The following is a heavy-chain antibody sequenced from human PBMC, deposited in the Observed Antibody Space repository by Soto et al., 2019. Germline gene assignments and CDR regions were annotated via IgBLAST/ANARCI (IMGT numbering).Heavy chain of an antibody. CDR3: RGARPSLQEFDY. CDR2: IYHSGST. D-gene: IGHD4-4*01. V-gene: IGHV4-4*02. J-gene: IGHJ4*02. CDR1: GGSISSSNW. Sequence: SETLSLTCAVSGGSISSSNWWNWVRQPPGKGLEWIGEIYHSGSTNYNPSLKSRVTISVDTSKNQVSLNVSSVTAADSAVYYCRGARPSLQEFDYWGQGTLVTVSS.